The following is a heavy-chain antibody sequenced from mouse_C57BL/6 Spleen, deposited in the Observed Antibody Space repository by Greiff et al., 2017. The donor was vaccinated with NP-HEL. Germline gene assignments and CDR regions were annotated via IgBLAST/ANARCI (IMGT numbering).Heavy chain of an antibody. CDR3: ARGTAQDYFDY. CDR1: GYTFTDYY. D-gene: IGHD3-2*02. V-gene: IGHV1-76*01. J-gene: IGHJ2*01. CDR2: IYPGSGNT. Sequence: VQLQQSGAELVRPGASVKLSCKASGYTFTDYYINWVKQRPGQGLEWIARIYPGSGNTYYNEKFKGKATLTAEKSSSTAYMQLSSLTSEDSAVYFCARGTAQDYFDYWGQGTTLTVSS.